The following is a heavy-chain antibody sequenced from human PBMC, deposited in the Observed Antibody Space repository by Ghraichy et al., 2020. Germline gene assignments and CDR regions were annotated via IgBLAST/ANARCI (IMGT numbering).Heavy chain of an antibody. Sequence: SQTLSLTCTVSGGSISSSSYYWGWIRQPPGKGLEWIGSIYYSGSTYYNPSLKSRVTISVDTSKNQFSLKLSSVTAADTAVYYCARLQLLFRELSYYFDYWGQDPLVTVSS. D-gene: IGHD3-10*01. CDR2: IYYSGST. V-gene: IGHV4-39*01. CDR1: GGSISSSSYY. J-gene: IGHJ4*02. CDR3: ARLQLLFRELSYYFDY.